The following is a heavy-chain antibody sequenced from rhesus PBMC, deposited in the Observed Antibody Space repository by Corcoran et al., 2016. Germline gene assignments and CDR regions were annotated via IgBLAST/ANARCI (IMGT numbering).Heavy chain of an antibody. Sequence: QVQLQESGPGLVKPSETLSLTCPVSGDSFSSYWWTWLRPPPGKGREWIGESKGKSGSTNYSPSLKSRITISKDASKDQFSRKLSSVTAADTAVYYCARVICTGSGCYADYWGQGVLVTVS. CDR1: GDSFSSYW. CDR2: SKGKSGST. V-gene: IGHV4-80*01. CDR3: ARVICTGSGCYADY. J-gene: IGHJ4*01. D-gene: IGHD2-21*01.